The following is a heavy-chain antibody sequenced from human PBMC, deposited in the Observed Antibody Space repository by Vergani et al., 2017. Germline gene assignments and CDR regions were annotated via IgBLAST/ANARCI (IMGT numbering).Heavy chain of an antibody. CDR1: GGSFSGYY. D-gene: IGHD6-13*01. J-gene: IGHJ2*01. CDR2: INHSGST. CDR3: ARVSPGSRLYWYFDL. Sequence: QVQLQQWGAGLLKPSETLSLTCAVYGGSFSGYYWSWIRQPPGKGLEWIGEINHSGSTYYNPSLKSRVTISVDRSKNQFSLKLSSVTAADTAVYYCARVSPGSRLYWYFDLWGRGTLVTVSS. V-gene: IGHV4-34*01.